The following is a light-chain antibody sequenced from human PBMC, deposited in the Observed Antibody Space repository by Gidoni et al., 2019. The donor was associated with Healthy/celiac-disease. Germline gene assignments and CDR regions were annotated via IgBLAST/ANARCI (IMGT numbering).Light chain of an antibody. V-gene: IGKV1-39*01. J-gene: IGKJ1*01. CDR1: QSISSY. CDR2: AAS. CDR3: QQSYSTLWT. Sequence: IQMTQSPSSLSASVGDRVTITCRASQSISSYLNWYQQKPGKAPKLLIYAASSLQSGVPSRFSGSGSGTYFTLTISSLQPEDFATYYCQQSYSTLWTFGQGTKVEIK.